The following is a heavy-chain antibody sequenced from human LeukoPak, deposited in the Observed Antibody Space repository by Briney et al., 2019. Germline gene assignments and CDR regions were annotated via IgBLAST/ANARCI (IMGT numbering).Heavy chain of an antibody. CDR2: ISGSGGST. D-gene: IGHD3-3*01. V-gene: IGHV3-23*01. CDR1: GFTFSSYA. Sequence: PGGSLRLSCAASGFTFSSYAMSWVRQAPGKGLEWVSAISGSGGSTYYADSVKGRFTISRDNSKNTLYLQMNSLRAEDTAVYYCAKDRGTLYDFWSGPAFDYWGQGTLVTVSS. CDR3: AKDRGTLYDFWSGPAFDY. J-gene: IGHJ4*02.